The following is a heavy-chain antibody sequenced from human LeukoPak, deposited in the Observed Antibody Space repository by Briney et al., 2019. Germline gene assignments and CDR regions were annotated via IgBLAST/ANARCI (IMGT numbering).Heavy chain of an antibody. D-gene: IGHD6-13*01. Sequence: PGGSLRLSCAASGFTFSSYSMNWVRQAPGKGLEWVSSISSSSSYIYYADSVKGRFTISRDNAKNSLYLQMNSLRAEDTAVYYCARRAEQQLVRGYIFDFWGQGTLVTVSS. CDR1: GFTFSSYS. V-gene: IGHV3-21*01. CDR3: ARRAEQQLVRGYIFDF. J-gene: IGHJ4*02. CDR2: ISSSSSYI.